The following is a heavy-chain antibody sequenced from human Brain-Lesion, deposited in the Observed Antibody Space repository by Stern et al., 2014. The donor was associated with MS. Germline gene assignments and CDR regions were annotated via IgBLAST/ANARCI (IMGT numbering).Heavy chain of an antibody. D-gene: IGHD5-18*01. CDR1: GLIFSNYA. CDR3: ARVDTPLDYYYGMDV. CDR2: ISYDGSNK. J-gene: IGHJ6*02. V-gene: IGHV3-30*01. Sequence: VQLVESWGGVVQPGRSLRLSCAASGLIFSNYAMHWVRQAPGKGLQWVAIISYDGSNKYYADSVKGRFTISRDNSKNTLYLQMNSLKSEDTAVYYCARVDTPLDYYYGMDVWGQGTTVTVSS.